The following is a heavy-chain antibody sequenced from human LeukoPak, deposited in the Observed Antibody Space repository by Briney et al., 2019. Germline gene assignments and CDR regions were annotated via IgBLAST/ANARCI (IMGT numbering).Heavy chain of an antibody. CDR1: GFTFSSYA. Sequence: GGSLRLSCAASGFTFSSYAMSWVRQAPGKGLEWASVISHDGSEKYYADPVKGRFTISRDNSKNTLYLQMNSLRVEDTAIYYCAKGVYGSRSTSLADVWGQGTLVTVSS. D-gene: IGHD3-10*01. V-gene: IGHV3-30*18. J-gene: IGHJ4*02. CDR3: AKGVYGSRSTSLADV. CDR2: ISHDGSEK.